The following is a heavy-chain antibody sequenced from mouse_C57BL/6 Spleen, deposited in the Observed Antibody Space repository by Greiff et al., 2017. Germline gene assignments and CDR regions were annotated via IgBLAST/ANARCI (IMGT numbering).Heavy chain of an antibody. CDR2: IYPGSGST. V-gene: IGHV1-55*01. D-gene: IGHD2-5*01. CDR3: ARGSNYVGVGAMDY. CDR1: GYTFTSYW. J-gene: IGHJ4*01. Sequence: QVQLQQPGAELVKPGASVKMSCKASGYTFTSYWITWVKQRPGQGLEWIGDIYPGSGSTNYNEKFKSKATLTVDTSSSTAYMQLSSLTSEDSAVYYCARGSNYVGVGAMDYWGQGTSVTVSS.